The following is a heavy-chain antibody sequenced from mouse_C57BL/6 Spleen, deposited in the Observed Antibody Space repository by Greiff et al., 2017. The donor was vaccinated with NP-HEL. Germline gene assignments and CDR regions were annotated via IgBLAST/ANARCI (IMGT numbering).Heavy chain of an antibody. D-gene: IGHD2-1*01. CDR1: GFNIKNTY. CDR2: IDPANGNT. V-gene: IGHV14-3*01. CDR3: ARKSQIYYGIDYAMDY. Sequence: EVMLVESVAELVRPGASVKLSCTASGFNIKNTYMHWVKQRPEQGLEWIGRIDPANGNTKYAPKFQGKATITADTSSNTAYLQLSSLTSEDTAIYYCARKSQIYYGIDYAMDYWGQGTSVTVSS. J-gene: IGHJ4*01.